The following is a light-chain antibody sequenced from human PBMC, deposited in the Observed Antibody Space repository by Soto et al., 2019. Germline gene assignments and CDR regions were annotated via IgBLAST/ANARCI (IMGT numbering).Light chain of an antibody. CDR2: DAT. J-gene: IGKJ4*01. CDR3: QQRYHWPPLT. CDR1: QSVVRY. Sequence: EIVLTQYPVTLSLSPGDTATLSCRASQSVVRYVAWYQQKPGQAPRLLIYDATIRASGIPARFSGSGSGTDFSLTISSLEPEDFAVYYCQQRYHWPPLTFGGGTKVEVK. V-gene: IGKV3-11*01.